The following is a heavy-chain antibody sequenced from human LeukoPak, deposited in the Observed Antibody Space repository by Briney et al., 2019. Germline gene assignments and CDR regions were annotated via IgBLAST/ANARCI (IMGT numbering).Heavy chain of an antibody. V-gene: IGHV3-74*01. CDR2: INTDGSST. D-gene: IGHD6-6*01. Sequence: PGGSLRLSCAASGFTFSNYWMHWVRQAPGKGLVWVSRINTDGSSTSHADSVKGRFTISRDNAKNTLYLQMNSLRAEDTAVYYCARGEQLVDQNAFDIWGQGTMVTVSS. CDR1: GFTFSNYW. J-gene: IGHJ3*02. CDR3: ARGEQLVDQNAFDI.